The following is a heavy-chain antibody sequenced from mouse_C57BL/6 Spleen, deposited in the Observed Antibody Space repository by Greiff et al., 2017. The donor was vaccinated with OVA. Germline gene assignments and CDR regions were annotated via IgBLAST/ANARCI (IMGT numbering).Heavy chain of an antibody. J-gene: IGHJ1*03. Sequence: QVQLQQPGAELVRPGTSVKLSCKASGYTFTSYWMHWVKQRPGQGLEWIGVIDPSDSYTNYNQKFKGKATLTVDTSSSTAYMQLSSLTSEDSAVYYCASGSSHWYFDVWGTGTTVTFSS. V-gene: IGHV1-59*01. CDR1: GYTFTSYW. D-gene: IGHD1-1*01. CDR2: IDPSDSYT. CDR3: ASGSSHWYFDV.